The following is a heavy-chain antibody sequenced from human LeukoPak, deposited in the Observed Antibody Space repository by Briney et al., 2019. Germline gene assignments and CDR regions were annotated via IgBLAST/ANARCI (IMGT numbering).Heavy chain of an antibody. V-gene: IGHV4-34*01. J-gene: IGHJ4*02. Sequence: SETLSLTCAVCGGSFSGYYWSWIRQPPGKGLEWIGEINHSGSTNYNPSLKSRVTISVDTSKNQFSLKLSSVTAADTAVYYCARGRLGYNYNTVKYYFDYWGQGTLVTVSS. CDR2: INHSGST. CDR1: GGSFSGYY. D-gene: IGHD5-24*01. CDR3: ARGRLGYNYNTVKYYFDY.